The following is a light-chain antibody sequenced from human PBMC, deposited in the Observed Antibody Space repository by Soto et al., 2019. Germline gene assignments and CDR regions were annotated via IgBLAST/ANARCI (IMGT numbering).Light chain of an antibody. J-gene: IGKJ3*01. CDR1: QMINKW. Sequence: DIQMTQSPSSVSASVGDRVTITCRASQMINKWLAWYQQKPGKAPTLLIYAASTLQSGVPSRFSGSGSGTDFTLTISSLQPEDFATYYCQQANSFPFTFGPGTKVDIK. V-gene: IGKV1-12*02. CDR3: QQANSFPFT. CDR2: AAS.